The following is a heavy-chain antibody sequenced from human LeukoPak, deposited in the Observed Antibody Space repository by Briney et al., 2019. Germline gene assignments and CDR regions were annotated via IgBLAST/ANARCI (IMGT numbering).Heavy chain of an antibody. CDR2: IWHDGGNK. CDR3: ARDRDSSSRQIDY. D-gene: IGHD6-13*01. J-gene: IGHJ4*02. CDR1: GFTFSSYG. Sequence: GRSLRLSRAASGFTFSSYGMHWVRQAPGKGLEWVAFIWHDGGNKFYADSLKGRFTISRDNSKKTLYLQMNSLRDEDTAVYYCARDRDSSSRQIDYWGQGTLVTVSS. V-gene: IGHV3-33*01.